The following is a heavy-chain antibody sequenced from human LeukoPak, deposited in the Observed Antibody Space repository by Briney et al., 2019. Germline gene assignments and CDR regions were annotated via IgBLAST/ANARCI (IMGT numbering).Heavy chain of an antibody. J-gene: IGHJ4*02. D-gene: IGHD3-16*02. V-gene: IGHV3-30-3*01. CDR2: ISYDGSNK. Sequence: GGSLRLSCAASGFTFSSYAMHWVRQAPGKGLEWVAVISYDGSNKYYADSVKGRFTISRDNSKNTLYLQMNSLRAEDTAVYYCARASYRYSSYSHFDYWGQGTLVTVSS. CDR1: GFTFSSYA. CDR3: ARASYRYSSYSHFDY.